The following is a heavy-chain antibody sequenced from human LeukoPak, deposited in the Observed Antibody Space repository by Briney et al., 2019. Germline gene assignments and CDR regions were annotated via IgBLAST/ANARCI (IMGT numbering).Heavy chain of an antibody. V-gene: IGHV3-66*01. CDR1: GFAVINNY. CDR2: LYSDGST. J-gene: IGHJ4*02. Sequence: GGSLRLSCAASGFAVINNYISWVRQAPGKGLEWVSVLYSDGSTYYLDSVKGRFTISRDNSKNTLSLQMNNLRAEDTAVYYCATASYSGWTASHDYWGQGTLVTVSS. D-gene: IGHD6-25*01. CDR3: ATASYSGWTASHDY.